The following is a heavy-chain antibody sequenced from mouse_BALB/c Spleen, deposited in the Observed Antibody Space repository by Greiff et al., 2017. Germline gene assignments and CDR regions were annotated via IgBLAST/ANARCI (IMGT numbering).Heavy chain of an antibody. CDR1: GFNIKDTY. V-gene: IGHV14-3*02. CDR2: IDPANGNT. J-gene: IGHJ4*01. CDR3: ARSGYYGSNYAMDY. D-gene: IGHD1-1*01. Sequence: VQLQQSGAELVKPGASVKLSCTASGFNIKDTYMHWVKQRPEQGLEWIGRIDPANGNTKYDPKFQGKATITADTSSNTAYLQLSSLTSEDTAVYYCARSGYYGSNYAMDYWGQGTSVTVSS.